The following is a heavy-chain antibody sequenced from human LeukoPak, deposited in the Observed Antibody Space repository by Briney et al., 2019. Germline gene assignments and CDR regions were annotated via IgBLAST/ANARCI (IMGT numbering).Heavy chain of an antibody. V-gene: IGHV1-69*05. Sequence: SVKVSCKASGGTFSSYAISWVRQAPGQGRAWMGGIIPIFGTANYAQKFQGGVTITTDESTSTAYMELSSLRSEDTAVYYCARVVDFWSGYYQYWFDPWGQGTLVTVSS. J-gene: IGHJ5*02. CDR2: IIPIFGTA. CDR3: ARVVDFWSGYYQYWFDP. D-gene: IGHD3-3*01. CDR1: GGTFSSYA.